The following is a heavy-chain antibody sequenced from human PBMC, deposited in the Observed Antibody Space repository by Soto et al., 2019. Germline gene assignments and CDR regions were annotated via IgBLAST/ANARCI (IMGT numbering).Heavy chain of an antibody. CDR2: ISGSGGST. CDR1: GFTFSSYA. Sequence: GGSLRLSCAASGFTFSSYAMSWVRQAPGKGLEWVSAISGSGGSTYYADSVKGRFTISRDNSKNTLYLQMNSLRAEDTAVYYCAKDRRIDSSSFPLAKSKQYTGGMDVWGQGTTVTVSS. D-gene: IGHD6-13*01. J-gene: IGHJ6*02. V-gene: IGHV3-23*01. CDR3: AKDRRIDSSSFPLAKSKQYTGGMDV.